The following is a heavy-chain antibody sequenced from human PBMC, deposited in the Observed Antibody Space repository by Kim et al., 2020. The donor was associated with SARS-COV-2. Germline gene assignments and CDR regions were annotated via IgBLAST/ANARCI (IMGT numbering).Heavy chain of an antibody. Sequence: GGSLRLSCAASGFTFSNAWMSWVRQAPGKGLEWVGRIKSKTDGGTTDYAAPVKGRFTISRDDSKNTLYLQMNSLKTEDTAVYYCTTGITMIVGSPIWVQPGSGAFDIWGQGTMVTVSS. D-gene: IGHD3-22*01. J-gene: IGHJ3*02. CDR1: GFTFSNAW. CDR2: IKSKTDGGTT. CDR3: TTGITMIVGSPIWVQPGSGAFDI. V-gene: IGHV3-15*01.